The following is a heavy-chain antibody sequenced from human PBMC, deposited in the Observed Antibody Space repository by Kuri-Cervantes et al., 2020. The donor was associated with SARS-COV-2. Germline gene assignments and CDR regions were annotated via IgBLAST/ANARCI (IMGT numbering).Heavy chain of an antibody. Sequence: GESLMISCQGSGYTFTDYRIGWVRQMPGKGLEWMGIIYPGDSDTRYSPSFQGQVTISADKSITTAYLQWSSLEASDTAMYYCARHDIQPEILDYWGQGTLVTVSS. J-gene: IGHJ4*02. D-gene: IGHD5-18*01. CDR3: ARHDIQPEILDY. CDR1: GYTFTDYR. V-gene: IGHV5-51*01. CDR2: IYPGDSDT.